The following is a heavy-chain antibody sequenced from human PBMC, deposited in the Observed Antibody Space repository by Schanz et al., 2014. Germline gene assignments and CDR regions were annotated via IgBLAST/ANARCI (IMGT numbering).Heavy chain of an antibody. J-gene: IGHJ3*02. CDR2: INPNSGGT. CDR3: ARDYYDILTGYPYDTFDI. V-gene: IGHV1-2*06. D-gene: IGHD3-9*01. Sequence: QVQLVQSGAEVKKPGASVKVSCKASGHPFTAYYMHWVRQAPGQGLEWMGRINPNSGGTNYAQKFQGRVTMTRDTSISTAYMELRRLRSDDTAVYYCARDYYDILTGYPYDTFDIWGQGTMVTVSS. CDR1: GHPFTAYY.